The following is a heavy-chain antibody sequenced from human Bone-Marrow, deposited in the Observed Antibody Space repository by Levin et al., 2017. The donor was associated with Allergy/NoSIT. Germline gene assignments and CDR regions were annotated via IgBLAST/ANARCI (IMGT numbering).Heavy chain of an antibody. CDR3: ARGTFGSSSWYIPDFDY. D-gene: IGHD6-13*01. J-gene: IGHJ4*02. CDR1: GFTFSSYD. V-gene: IGHV3-13*01. CDR2: IGTAGDT. Sequence: GGSLRLSCAASGFTFSSYDMHWVRQATGKGLEWVSAIGTAGDTYYPGSVKGRFTISRENAKNSLYLQMNSLRAGDTAVYYCARGTFGSSSWYIPDFDYWGQGTLVTVSS.